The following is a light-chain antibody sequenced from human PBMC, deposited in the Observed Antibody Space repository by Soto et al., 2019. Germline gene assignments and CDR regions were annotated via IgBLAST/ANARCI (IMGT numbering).Light chain of an antibody. CDR3: SSYTSSSPLV. V-gene: IGLV2-14*03. CDR2: DVS. Sequence: QSALTQPASVSGSPGQSITISCTGTSSDVGGYTYVSWYQQHPGKAPKLIIYDVSNRPSGVSNRFSGSKSGNTASLTISGLEAEEEADYYCSSYTSSSPLVFGGGTKLTVL. CDR1: SSDVGGYTY. J-gene: IGLJ2*01.